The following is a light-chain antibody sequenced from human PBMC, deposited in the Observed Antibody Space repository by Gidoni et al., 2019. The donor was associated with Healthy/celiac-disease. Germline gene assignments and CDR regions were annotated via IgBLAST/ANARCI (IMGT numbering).Light chain of an antibody. CDR2: GAS. J-gene: IGKJ2*01. CDR1: QSVSSN. CDR3: QQYNNWPPYT. V-gene: IGKV3-15*01. Sequence: EIVMTQSPATLSVSPGERATLSCRASQSVSSNLAWYQQKPGQAPRLLIYGASTRATGIPARFSGSVSGTEFTLTVSSLQPEDFAVYYCQQYNNWPPYTFGQGTKLKIK.